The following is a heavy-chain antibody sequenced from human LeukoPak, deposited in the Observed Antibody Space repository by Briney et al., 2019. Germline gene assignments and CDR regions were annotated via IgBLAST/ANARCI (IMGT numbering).Heavy chain of an antibody. D-gene: IGHD5-18*01. CDR3: ARDQADTAMVPPYFDY. CDR2: ISSSSSYI. V-gene: IGHV3-21*01. CDR1: GFTFSSYS. Sequence: GGSLRLSCAASGFTFSSYSMNWVRQAPGKGLEWVSSISSSSSYIYYADSVKGRFTISRDNAKNSLYLQMNSLRAVDTAVYYCARDQADTAMVPPYFDYWGQGTLVTVSS. J-gene: IGHJ4*02.